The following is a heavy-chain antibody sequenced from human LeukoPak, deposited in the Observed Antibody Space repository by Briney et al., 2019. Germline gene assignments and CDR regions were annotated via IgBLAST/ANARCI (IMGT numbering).Heavy chain of an antibody. J-gene: IGHJ4*02. V-gene: IGHV1-2*02. D-gene: IGHD1-26*01. CDR1: GYTFSDYY. Sequence: ASVKVSCKTSGYTFSDYYIHWVRQAPGQGLEWMGWIVPHSGGTKYAQKFQGRVTITRDTSISTAYMELSRLRYDDTAVYYCATLGATSFDYWGQGALVTVSS. CDR3: ATLGATSFDY. CDR2: IVPHSGGT.